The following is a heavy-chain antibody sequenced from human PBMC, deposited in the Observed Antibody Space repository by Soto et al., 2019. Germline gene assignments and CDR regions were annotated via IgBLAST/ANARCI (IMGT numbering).Heavy chain of an antibody. V-gene: IGHV1-69*04. Sequence: QVQLVQSGAEVKRPGSSVKVSCKASGDTFNFHSINWVRQAPGLGLEWMGRVNPILRMSNFAQRFQGRVTMTADKSTSTAYMELSGLRSEDTAIYYCATSYGSGYRTFDYWGQRALVTVSS. CDR1: GDTFNFHS. CDR3: ATSYGSGYRTFDY. D-gene: IGHD3-10*01. J-gene: IGHJ4*02. CDR2: VNPILRMS.